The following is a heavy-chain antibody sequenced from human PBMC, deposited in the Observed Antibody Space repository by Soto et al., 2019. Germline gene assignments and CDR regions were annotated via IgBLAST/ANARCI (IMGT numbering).Heavy chain of an antibody. CDR1: GFSFGDYA. CDR3: AKERATTTAFDY. Sequence: LRLSCSASGFSFGDYAMGWFRQAPGKGLEWVSLITDNGGSTYYADSVKGRFTISRDNTKNTLFLQMNSLRAEDTAVYYCAKERATTTAFDYWGQGALVTVSS. J-gene: IGHJ4*02. V-gene: IGHV3-23*01. D-gene: IGHD4-17*01. CDR2: ITDNGGST.